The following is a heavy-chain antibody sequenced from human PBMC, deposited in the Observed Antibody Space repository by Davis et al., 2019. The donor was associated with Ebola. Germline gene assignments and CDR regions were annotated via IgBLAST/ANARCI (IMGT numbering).Heavy chain of an antibody. D-gene: IGHD2-8*01. CDR1: GYTFSSFG. V-gene: IGHV1-18*04. Sequence: ASVKVSCKASGYTFSSFGISWARPAPGQGLEWMGWISPYNGNTHYAQTLQGRVTLTTDPSTSTAYMELRSLRSDDTAVYYCARDPPSVVLMGTFYYYSMDVWGTGTTVIVS. CDR2: ISPYNGNT. CDR3: ARDPPSVVLMGTFYYYSMDV. J-gene: IGHJ6*03.